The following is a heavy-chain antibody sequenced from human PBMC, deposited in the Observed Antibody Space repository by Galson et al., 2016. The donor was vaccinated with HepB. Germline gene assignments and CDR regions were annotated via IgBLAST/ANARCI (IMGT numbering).Heavy chain of an antibody. CDR3: AKEFVATGGVMGDY. CDR1: GFTFSTYA. CDR2: ISNSGSTT. Sequence: SLRLSCAASGFTFSTYAMSWVRQAPGKGLEWVSAISNSGSTTYYADSVKGRFTISRDNSKNTLYLQMNSLRVEDTALYYCAKEFVATGGVMGDYWGQGTLVTVSS. J-gene: IGHJ4*02. V-gene: IGHV3-23*01. D-gene: IGHD2-8*02.